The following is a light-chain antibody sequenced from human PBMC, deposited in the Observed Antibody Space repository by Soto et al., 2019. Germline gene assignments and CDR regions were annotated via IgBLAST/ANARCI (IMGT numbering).Light chain of an antibody. CDR2: DVS. Sequence: QSALTQPRSVSGAPGQSVTISCTGTSSDVGVYNYVSWYQQHPGKAPKRIIYDVSKRPSGVPDRFSGSKSGNTASLTIYGLQAEDEADYYCCSYASSYTYVFGTGTKLTV. J-gene: IGLJ1*01. V-gene: IGLV2-11*01. CDR3: CSYASSYTYV. CDR1: SSDVGVYNY.